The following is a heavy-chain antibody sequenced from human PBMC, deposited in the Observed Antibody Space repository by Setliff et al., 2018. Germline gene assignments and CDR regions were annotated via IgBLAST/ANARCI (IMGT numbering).Heavy chain of an antibody. CDR2: IYYSGST. D-gene: IGHD3-3*01. J-gene: IGHJ4*02. V-gene: IGHV4-39*07. CDR3: ARRETYYNFWSGYYAY. Sequence: SSETLSLTCTVSGGSISSSSYYWGWIRQPPGKGLEWIGSIYYSGSTYYNPSLKSRVTISVDTSKNQFSLKLSSVAAADTAVYYCARRETYYNFWSGYYAYWGQGTLVTVSS. CDR1: GGSISSSSYY.